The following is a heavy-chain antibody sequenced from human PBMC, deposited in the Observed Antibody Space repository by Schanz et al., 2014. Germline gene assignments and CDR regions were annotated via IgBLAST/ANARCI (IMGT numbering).Heavy chain of an antibody. Sequence: VQLLESGGGLAQPGGSLRLSCEASGFTFANYAMNWVRQAPGRGLEWVAVISYDGRSKDYADSVKGRFTISRDNSKNTVFLQMNSLRGEDTAVYYCASADYTNYFDYWGQGTLVTVSS. J-gene: IGHJ4*02. V-gene: IGHV3-30*04. CDR2: ISYDGRSK. CDR3: ASADYTNYFDY. CDR1: GFTFANYA. D-gene: IGHD4-4*01.